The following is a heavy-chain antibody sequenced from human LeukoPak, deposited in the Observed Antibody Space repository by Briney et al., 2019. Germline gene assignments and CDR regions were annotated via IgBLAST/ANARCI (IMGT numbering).Heavy chain of an antibody. CDR3: AREGDHSSSWYAYNWFDP. Sequence: PSETLSLTCTVSGSSITNYYWSWIRQPPGKGLEWIGYIYYSGSTNYNPSLKSRVTISVDTSKNQFSLKLTSVTAADTAVYYCAREGDHSSSWYAYNWFDPWGQGTLVTVSS. D-gene: IGHD6-13*01. CDR1: GSSITNYY. J-gene: IGHJ5*02. CDR2: IYYSGST. V-gene: IGHV4-59*12.